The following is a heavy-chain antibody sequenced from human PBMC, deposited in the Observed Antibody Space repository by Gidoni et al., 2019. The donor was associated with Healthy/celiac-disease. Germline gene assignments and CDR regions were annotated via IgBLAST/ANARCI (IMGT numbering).Heavy chain of an antibody. D-gene: IGHD5-12*01. CDR3: AKGYSGYDSVGMDV. CDR2: ISWDGGST. CDR1: GFTFDDYT. J-gene: IGHJ6*02. V-gene: IGHV3-43*01. Sequence: EVQLVESGGVVVQPGGSLSLSCAASGFTFDDYTMHWVRQAPGKGLEWVSLISWDGGSTYYADSVKGRFTISRDNSKNSLYLQMNSLRTEDTALYYCAKGYSGYDSVGMDVWGQGTTVTVSS.